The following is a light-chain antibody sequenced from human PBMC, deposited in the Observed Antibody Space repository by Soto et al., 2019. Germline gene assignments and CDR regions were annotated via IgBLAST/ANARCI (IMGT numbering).Light chain of an antibody. CDR1: QSISSW. CDR2: GVS. CDR3: QQYTNTNNPWM. Sequence: DIQMTQSPSTLSASVGDRVTITCRASQSISSWLAWYQQKPGKAPKVLIYGVSNLESGVPSRFSGSGSGTEFTLTISSLQPEDSATYYCQQYTNTNNPWMFGQGTKVDIK. V-gene: IGKV1-5*01. J-gene: IGKJ1*01.